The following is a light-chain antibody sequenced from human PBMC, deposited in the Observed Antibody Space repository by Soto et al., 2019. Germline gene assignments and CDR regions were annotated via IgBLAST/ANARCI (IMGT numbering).Light chain of an antibody. CDR1: SRDVGAYNL. V-gene: IGLV2-14*01. Sequence: QSVLTQPGSVSGSPGQSITISCSGTSRDVGAYNLVSWYQQRPGKAPKLLIYEVRNRPSGLSYRFSGSKPGNTASLTISSLLPEDEADYFCSSFSSRNTLVFGGGTKVTVL. CDR3: SSFSSRNTLV. CDR2: EVR. J-gene: IGLJ2*01.